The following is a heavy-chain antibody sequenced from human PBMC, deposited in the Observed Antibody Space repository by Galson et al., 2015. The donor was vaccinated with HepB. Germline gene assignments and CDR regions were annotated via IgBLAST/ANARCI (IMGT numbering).Heavy chain of an antibody. J-gene: IGHJ4*02. Sequence: SLRLSCAASGFTFSSYGMHWVRQAPGKGLEWVAFIRYDGSNKYYADSVKGRFTISRDNSKNTLYLQMNSLRAEGTAVYYCAKELGYPTWIQLWLNGDWGQGTLVTVSS. CDR1: GFTFSSYG. V-gene: IGHV3-30*02. CDR3: AKELGYPTWIQLWLNGD. D-gene: IGHD5-18*01. CDR2: IRYDGSNK.